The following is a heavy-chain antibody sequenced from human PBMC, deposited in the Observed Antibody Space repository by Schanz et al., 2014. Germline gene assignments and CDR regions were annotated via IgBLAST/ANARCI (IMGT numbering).Heavy chain of an antibody. J-gene: IGHJ4*02. Sequence: QVQLQESGPGLVKPSETLSLTCTVSGASISFYDWNWIRQSPGKGLEWIGYIYHSGSPIYNPSLQSRVTIPIAPPKTRFPRKRGSVTAADTAMYFCARQGDVYRLDYWGQGTLVTVTS. CDR1: GASISFYD. D-gene: IGHD1-26*01. CDR3: ARQGDVYRLDY. CDR2: IYHSGSP. V-gene: IGHV4-59*08.